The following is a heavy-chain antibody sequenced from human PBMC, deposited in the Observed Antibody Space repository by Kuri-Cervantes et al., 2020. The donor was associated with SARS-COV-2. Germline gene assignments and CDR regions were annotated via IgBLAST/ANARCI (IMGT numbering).Heavy chain of an antibody. CDR2: IIPIFGTA. D-gene: IGHD4-17*01. Sequence: SVKISCKASGGTFSSYAISWVRQAPGQGLEWMGGIIPIFGTANYAQKFQGRVTITADESTSTAYMELSSLRSEDTAVYYCARVEEYGDSYYYYYGMDVWGQGTTVTVSS. CDR1: GGTFSSYA. CDR3: ARVEEYGDSYYYYYGMDV. J-gene: IGHJ6*02. V-gene: IGHV1-69*13.